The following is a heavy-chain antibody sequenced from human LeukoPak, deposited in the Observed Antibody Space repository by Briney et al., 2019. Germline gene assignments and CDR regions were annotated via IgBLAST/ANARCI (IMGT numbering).Heavy chain of an antibody. CDR1: GGTFSSYA. Sequence: GSSVKVSCKASGGTFSSYAISWVRQAPGQGLEWMGGIIPIFGTANYAQKSQGRVTITTDESTSTAYMELSSLRSEDTAVYYCARGGSWTPYYYYMDVWGKGTTVTVSS. V-gene: IGHV1-69*05. D-gene: IGHD3/OR15-3a*01. J-gene: IGHJ6*03. CDR3: ARGGSWTPYYYYMDV. CDR2: IIPIFGTA.